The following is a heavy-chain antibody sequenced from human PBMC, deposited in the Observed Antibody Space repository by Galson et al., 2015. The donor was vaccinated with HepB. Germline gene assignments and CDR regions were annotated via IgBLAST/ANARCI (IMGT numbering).Heavy chain of an antibody. Sequence: SVKVSCKASGYTFTDFYLDWVRQAPGQGLEWLGRVNPNSGCISYAQKFRGRVTMTSDTSTGTAYMELSRLESDDTAVYYCAREPNQHFATRTRHNDLDVWGQGTAVTGSS. J-gene: IGHJ6*01. D-gene: IGHD3-3*02. CDR2: VNPNSGCI. CDR1: GYTFTDFY. V-gene: IGHV1-2*02. CDR3: AREPNQHFATRTRHNDLDV.